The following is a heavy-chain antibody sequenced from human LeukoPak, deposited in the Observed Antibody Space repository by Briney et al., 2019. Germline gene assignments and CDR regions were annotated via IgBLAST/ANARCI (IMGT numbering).Heavy chain of an antibody. CDR2: IIPIFGTA. D-gene: IGHD2-2*01. CDR3: ARDKGYYASY. Sequence: SVKVSCKASGGTFSSYAISWVRQAPGRGLEWMGRIIPIFGTANYAQKFQGRVTITTDESTSTAYMELSSLRSEDTAVYYCARDKGYYASYWGQGTLVTVSS. J-gene: IGHJ4*02. V-gene: IGHV1-69*05. CDR1: GGTFSSYA.